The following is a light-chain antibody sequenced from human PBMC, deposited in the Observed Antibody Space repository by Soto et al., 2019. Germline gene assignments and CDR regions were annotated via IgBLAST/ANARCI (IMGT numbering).Light chain of an antibody. CDR2: RND. V-gene: IGLV1-47*01. CDR1: ISNIGKYY. Sequence: QSVLTQPLSTSGTPGQRVTISGSGSISNIGKYYVYWYQQLPGTAPKLLIYRNDQRPSGVPDRFSASKSGTSASLAISGLRSEDEADYYCAAWDDSLTGRVFGGGTKLTVL. J-gene: IGLJ2*01. CDR3: AAWDDSLTGRV.